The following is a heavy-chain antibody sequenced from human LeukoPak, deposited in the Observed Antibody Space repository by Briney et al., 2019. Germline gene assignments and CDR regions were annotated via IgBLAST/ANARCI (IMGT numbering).Heavy chain of an antibody. J-gene: IGHJ4*02. Sequence: PGGSLRLSCAASGFTFSSYSMNSVRQAPGKGLEWVSSISSSSYIYYADSAKGRFTISRDNAKNSLYLQMKSLRAEDTAVYYCARDGRGSSWASIDYWGQGTLVTVSS. CDR3: ARDGRGSSWASIDY. D-gene: IGHD6-13*01. CDR2: ISSSSYI. CDR1: GFTFSSYS. V-gene: IGHV3-21*01.